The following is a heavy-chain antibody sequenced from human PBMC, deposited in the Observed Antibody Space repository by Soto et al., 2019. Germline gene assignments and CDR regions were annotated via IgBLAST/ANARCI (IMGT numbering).Heavy chain of an antibody. CDR2: ISYDGSNK. J-gene: IGHJ6*02. Sequence: GGSLRLSCAASGFTFSSYAMHWVRQAPGKGLEWVAVISYDGSNKYYADSVKGRFTISRDNSKNTLYLQMNSLRAEDTAVYYCARDGGPLMITFGGVIVPPGGGTYYYYGMDVWGQGTTVTVSS. CDR1: GFTFSSYA. D-gene: IGHD3-16*02. CDR3: ARDGGPLMITFGGVIVPPGGGTYYYYGMDV. V-gene: IGHV3-30-3*01.